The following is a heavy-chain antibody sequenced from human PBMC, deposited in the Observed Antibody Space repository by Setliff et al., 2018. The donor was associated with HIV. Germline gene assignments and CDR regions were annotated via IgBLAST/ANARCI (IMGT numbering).Heavy chain of an antibody. CDR3: ARDLKDDGADP. CDR2: IIPILGIA. Sequence: GASVKVSCKASGGTFSSYAISWVRQAPGQGLEWMGGIIPILGIANYAQKFQGRVTITADESTSTAYMELSSLRSEDTAVYYCARDLKDDGADPWGQGTLVTVSS. CDR1: GGTFSSYA. D-gene: IGHD1-1*01. V-gene: IGHV1-69*10. J-gene: IGHJ5*02.